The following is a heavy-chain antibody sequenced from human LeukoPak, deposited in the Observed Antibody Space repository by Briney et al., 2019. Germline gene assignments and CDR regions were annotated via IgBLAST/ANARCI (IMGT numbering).Heavy chain of an antibody. Sequence: GGSLGLSCAASGFTFDSYAMSWVRQAPGKGLEWVSAISGSGGSTYYADSVKGRFTISRDNSKNTLYLQMNSLRAEDTAVYYCAKEDVVVPAAITYFDYWGQGTLVTVSS. CDR1: GFTFDSYA. J-gene: IGHJ4*02. D-gene: IGHD2-2*01. CDR2: ISGSGGST. V-gene: IGHV3-23*01. CDR3: AKEDVVVPAAITYFDY.